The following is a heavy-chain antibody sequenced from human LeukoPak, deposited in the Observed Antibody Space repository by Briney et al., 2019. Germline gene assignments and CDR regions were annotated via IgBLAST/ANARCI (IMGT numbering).Heavy chain of an antibody. V-gene: IGHV3-30*02. CDR2: ISYDGKNI. CDR1: GFSFSNYG. D-gene: IGHD3-9*01. J-gene: IGHJ3*02. CDR3: AKDTTGLRYFDWPLGAFDI. Sequence: GGSLRLSCAASGFSFSNYGFHWVRQAPGKGLDWVSAISYDGKNIHYADSVKGRFTISRDNSKNTLYLQMNSLRAEDTAVYYCAKDTTGLRYFDWPLGAFDIWGQGTMVTVSS.